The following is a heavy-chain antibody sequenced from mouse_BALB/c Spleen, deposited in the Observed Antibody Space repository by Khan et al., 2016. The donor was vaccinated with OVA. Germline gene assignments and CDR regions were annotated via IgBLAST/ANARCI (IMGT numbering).Heavy chain of an antibody. V-gene: IGHV14-3*02. CDR1: GFNIKDTY. Sequence: EVELVESGAELVKPGASVKLSCTASGFNIKDTYMHWVKQRPEQGLEWIGRIDPANGNTQYDPKFQGKATITADTSSNTAYRQLSSLTSEDTAVYYCALRGDIYDTYYGYAMDYWGQGTSVTVSS. D-gene: IGHD2-3*01. CDR2: IDPANGNT. J-gene: IGHJ4*01. CDR3: ALRGDIYDTYYGYAMDY.